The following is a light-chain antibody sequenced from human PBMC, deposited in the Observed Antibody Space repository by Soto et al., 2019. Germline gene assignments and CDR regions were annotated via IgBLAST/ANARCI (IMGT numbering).Light chain of an antibody. CDR2: SSN. V-gene: IGLV1-44*01. J-gene: IGLJ2*01. CDR1: SSNIGSNT. Sequence: QSLLTQPPSASGTPGQRVTISCSGSSSNIGSNTVNWYQQLPGTAPKLLIYSSNQRPSGVPDRFSGSKSGTSASLAISGLQSEDEADYYCAAWDDSLNGVLFGGGTKLTVL. CDR3: AAWDDSLNGVL.